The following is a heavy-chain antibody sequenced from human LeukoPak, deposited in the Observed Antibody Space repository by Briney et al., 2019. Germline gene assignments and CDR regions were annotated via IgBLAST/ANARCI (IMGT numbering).Heavy chain of an antibody. CDR2: INAGNGNT. V-gene: IGHV1-3*03. CDR3: ARDSPTGDLGDY. Sequence: ASVKVSCKASGYTFTSYAMHWVRQAPGQRLEWMGWINAGNGNTKYSQEFQGRVTITRDTSASTAYMELSSLRSEDMAVYYCARDSPTGDLGDYWGQGTLVTVSS. D-gene: IGHD7-27*01. CDR1: GYTFTSYA. J-gene: IGHJ4*02.